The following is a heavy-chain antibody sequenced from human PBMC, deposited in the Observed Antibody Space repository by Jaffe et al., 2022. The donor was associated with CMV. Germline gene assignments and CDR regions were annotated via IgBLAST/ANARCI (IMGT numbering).Heavy chain of an antibody. CDR1: GYTFTGYY. J-gene: IGHJ4*02. Sequence: QVQLVQSGAEVKKPGASVKVSCKASGYTFTGYYMHWVRQAPGQGLEWMGWINPNSGGTNYAQKFQGRVTMTRDTSISTAYMELSRLRSDDTAVYYCASISSSWYPDDYFDYWGQGTLVTVSS. D-gene: IGHD6-13*01. CDR3: ASISSSWYPDDYFDY. V-gene: IGHV1-2*02. CDR2: INPNSGGT.